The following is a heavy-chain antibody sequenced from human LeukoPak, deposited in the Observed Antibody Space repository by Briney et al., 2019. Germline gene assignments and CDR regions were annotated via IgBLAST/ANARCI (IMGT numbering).Heavy chain of an antibody. CDR3: AGDYVPQY. CDR1: GFIFSSYW. D-gene: IGHD3-16*01. J-gene: IGHJ4*02. V-gene: IGHV3-7*01. Sequence: GGSLRLSCAASGFIFSSYWMSWVRQAAGKGLEWVANIKQDGSEKYYVDSVKGRFTISRDNAKNSLYLQMNSLRAEDTAVYYCAGDYVPQYWGRGTLVTVSS. CDR2: IKQDGSEK.